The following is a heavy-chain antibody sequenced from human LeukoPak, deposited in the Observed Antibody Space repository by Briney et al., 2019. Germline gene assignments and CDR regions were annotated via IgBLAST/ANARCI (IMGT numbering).Heavy chain of an antibody. CDR1: GFTFSSYA. CDR3: ARVWLGELLNPIDY. V-gene: IGHV3-30-3*01. D-gene: IGHD3-10*01. CDR2: ISYDGSNK. Sequence: SGRSLRLSCAASGFTFSSYAMHWVRQAPGKGLEWVAVISYDGSNKYYADSVKGRFTISRDNSKNTLYLQMNSLRAEDTAVYYCARVWLGELLNPIDYWGQGTLVTVPS. J-gene: IGHJ4*02.